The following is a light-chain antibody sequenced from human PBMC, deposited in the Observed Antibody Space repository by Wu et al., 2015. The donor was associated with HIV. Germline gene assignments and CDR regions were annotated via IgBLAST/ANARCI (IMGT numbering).Light chain of an antibody. CDR2: AAS. CDR1: QSISSF. J-gene: IGKJ3*01. V-gene: IGKV1-39*01. Sequence: DIQMTQSPSSLSASVGDRVTITCRAGQSISSFLHWYQQRPGAAPKLLIYAASNLQSGVPSRFSGSGSGTDFTLTISSLQPEDFATYYCQQANNFPRAFGPGTKVDIK. CDR3: QQANNFPRA.